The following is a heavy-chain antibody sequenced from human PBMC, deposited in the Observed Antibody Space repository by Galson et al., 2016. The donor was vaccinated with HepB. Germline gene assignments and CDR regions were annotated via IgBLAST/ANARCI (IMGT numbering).Heavy chain of an antibody. Sequence: SETLSLTCAVSGASVNSSNWWTWVRQAPGTGLEWIGEIYHTGTSNNNPSLLSRFTMSIDNSRNLFSLNLNSVTAADTAVYYCARASIFPGPRMVFDSWCQGILVTVAS. V-gene: IGHV4-4*02. CDR2: IYHTGTS. J-gene: IGHJ5*01. D-gene: IGHD2-21*01. CDR1: GASVNSSNW. CDR3: ARASIFPGPRMVFDS.